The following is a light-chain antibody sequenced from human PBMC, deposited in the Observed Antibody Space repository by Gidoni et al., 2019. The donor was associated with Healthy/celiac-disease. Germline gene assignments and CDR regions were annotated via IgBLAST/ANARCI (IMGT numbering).Light chain of an antibody. CDR2: AAS. Sequence: DIQMTQSPSSLSASVGDRVTLTCRASQSISSYLNWYQQKLGKAPKLLIYAASSLQSGVPSRFSGSGSGTDFTLTISSLQPEDFATYYCQQSYSTPLTFGGGTKVEIK. V-gene: IGKV1-39*01. J-gene: IGKJ4*01. CDR3: QQSYSTPLT. CDR1: QSISSY.